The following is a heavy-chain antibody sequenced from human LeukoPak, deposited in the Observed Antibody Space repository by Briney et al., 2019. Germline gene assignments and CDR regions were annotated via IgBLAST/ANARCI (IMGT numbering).Heavy chain of an antibody. CDR3: ARDARYYDFWSGYPRGYYYGMDV. CDR2: ISYDGSNK. Sequence: GGSLRVSCAASGFTFSSDAMHCVRQAPGKGLEWVAVISYDGSNKYYADSVKGRFTISRDNSKSTLYLQMNSLRAEDTAVYYCARDARYYDFWSGYPRGYYYGMDVWGQGTTVTDSS. V-gene: IGHV3-30-3*01. D-gene: IGHD3-3*01. J-gene: IGHJ6*02. CDR1: GFTFSSDA.